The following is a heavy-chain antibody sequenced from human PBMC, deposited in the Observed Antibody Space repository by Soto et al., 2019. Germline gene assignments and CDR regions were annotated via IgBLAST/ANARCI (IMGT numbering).Heavy chain of an antibody. J-gene: IGHJ3*02. D-gene: IGHD4-17*01. V-gene: IGHV1-24*01. CDR1: GYTLTELS. CDR2: FDPEDGET. Sequence: QVQLVQSGAEVKKPGASVKVSCKVSGYTLTELSMHWVRQAPGKGLEWMGGFDPEDGETIYAQTLQGRVTMTDDTSTDTAYMELSILRSEDTAVYYCATGTLYGDYAAFDISGHGTMVTVSS. CDR3: ATGTLYGDYAAFDI.